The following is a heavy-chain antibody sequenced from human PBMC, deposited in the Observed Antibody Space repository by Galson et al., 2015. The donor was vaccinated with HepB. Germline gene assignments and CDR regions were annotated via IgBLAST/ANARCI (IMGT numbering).Heavy chain of an antibody. CDR2: INSDGSST. V-gene: IGHV3-74*01. D-gene: IGHD2-2*01. J-gene: IGHJ6*03. Sequence: SLRLSCAASGFTFSSYWMHWVRQAPGKGLVWVSRINSDGSSTSYADSVKGRFAISRDNAKNTLYLQMNSLRAEDTAVYYCARRGTPDYYYYMDVWGKGTTVTVSS. CDR1: GFTFSSYW. CDR3: ARRGTPDYYYYMDV.